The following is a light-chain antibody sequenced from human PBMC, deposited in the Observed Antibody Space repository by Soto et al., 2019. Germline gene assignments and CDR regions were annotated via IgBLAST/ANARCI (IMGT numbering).Light chain of an antibody. V-gene: IGKV1-39*01. CDR3: QQSYRTPHT. J-gene: IGKJ2*01. Sequence: DIQMTQSPSSLSASVGDRVTITCPASQSSSSYLNWYQQKPGKAPKLLIYAASSLQGGVPSRFSGSGSGTDFTLTISSLQPEDFATYYCQQSYRTPHTFGQGTKLQIK. CDR1: QSSSSY. CDR2: AAS.